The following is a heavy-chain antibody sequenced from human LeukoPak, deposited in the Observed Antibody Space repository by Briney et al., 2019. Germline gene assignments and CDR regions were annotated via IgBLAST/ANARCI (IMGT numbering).Heavy chain of an antibody. CDR1: GYSFPDYA. CDR3: ASGGYSYGYCVY. V-gene: IGHV1-3*01. Sequence: ASVKVSCKTSGYSFPDYAIHWVRQAPGQRLEWMGWINVDHGDTEYSQIFQGRVTMTRDLSATTAYLELSSLRSEGTAVYYCASGGYSYGYCVYWRQGTLASVRS. CDR2: INVDHGDT. J-gene: IGHJ4*02. D-gene: IGHD5-18*01.